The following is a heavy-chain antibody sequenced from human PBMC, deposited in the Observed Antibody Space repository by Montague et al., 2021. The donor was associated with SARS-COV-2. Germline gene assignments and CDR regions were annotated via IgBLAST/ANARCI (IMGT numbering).Heavy chain of an antibody. Sequence: SETLSLTCTVSGGSISSFYWSWFRQPPGKGLEWIGYISGSGSTNYNPSLTSRVTMSVDTSKNQFSLKVSSVTAADTAVYYCARHYSATLPAVYWGQGTLVTVSS. CDR2: ISGSGST. J-gene: IGHJ4*02. D-gene: IGHD2-15*01. CDR1: GGSISSFY. CDR3: ARHYSATLPAVY. V-gene: IGHV4-59*08.